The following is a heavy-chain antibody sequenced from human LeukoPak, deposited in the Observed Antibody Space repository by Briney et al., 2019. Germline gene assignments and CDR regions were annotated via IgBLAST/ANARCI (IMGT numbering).Heavy chain of an antibody. CDR1: GFTFSGYT. D-gene: IGHD3-10*01. Sequence: GGSLRLSCAASGFTFSGYTMNWVRQIPGKGLEWISSIGGTSAYIYYADSVKGRFTISRDNAKNSLYLQMNSLGVEDTAVYYCARGMYYIPEYWGQGTLVTVSS. CDR2: IGGTSAYI. V-gene: IGHV3-21*06. CDR3: ARGMYYIPEY. J-gene: IGHJ4*02.